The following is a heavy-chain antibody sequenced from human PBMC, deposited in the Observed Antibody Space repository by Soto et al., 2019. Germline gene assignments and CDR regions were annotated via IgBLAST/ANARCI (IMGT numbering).Heavy chain of an antibody. Sequence: QVQLVQSGAEVKKPGSSVKVSCKASGGTFSSYTISWVRQAPGQGLEWMGRIIPILGIANYAQKFQGRVTITADKSTSTANMELSSLRSEDTAVYYCARGMLSSWYPHWFDPWGQGTLVTVSS. J-gene: IGHJ5*02. V-gene: IGHV1-69*02. D-gene: IGHD6-13*01. CDR3: ARGMLSSWYPHWFDP. CDR2: IIPILGIA. CDR1: GGTFSSYT.